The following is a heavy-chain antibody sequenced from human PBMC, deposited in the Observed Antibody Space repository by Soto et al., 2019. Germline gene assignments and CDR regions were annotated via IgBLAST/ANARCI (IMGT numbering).Heavy chain of an antibody. V-gene: IGHV4-39*01. CDR1: GGSISSSSYY. D-gene: IGHD3-3*01. CDR2: IYYSGST. Sequence: SETLSLTCTVSGGSISSSSYYWGWIRQPPGKGLEWIGSIYYSGSTYYNPSLKSRVTISVDTSKNQLSLKLSSVTAADTAVYYCARRLGWDFWSGYYSGSPTGYYFEYWGQGTLVTVSS. CDR3: ARRLGWDFWSGYYSGSPTGYYFEY. J-gene: IGHJ4*02.